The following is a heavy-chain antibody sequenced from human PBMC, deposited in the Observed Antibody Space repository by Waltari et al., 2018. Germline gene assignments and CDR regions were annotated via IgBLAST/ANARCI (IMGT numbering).Heavy chain of an antibody. CDR1: GGSISSSSYY. CDR2: IYYSGST. J-gene: IGHJ5*02. D-gene: IGHD3-9*01. Sequence: QLQLQESGPGLVKPSETLSLTCTVSGGSISSSSYYWGWIRQPPGKGLEWIGSIYYSGSTYYNPSLKSRVTISVDTSKNQFSLKLSSVTAADTAVYYCARDSLTGYYNVIPWGWFDPWGQGTLVTVSS. V-gene: IGHV4-39*07. CDR3: ARDSLTGYYNVIPWGWFDP.